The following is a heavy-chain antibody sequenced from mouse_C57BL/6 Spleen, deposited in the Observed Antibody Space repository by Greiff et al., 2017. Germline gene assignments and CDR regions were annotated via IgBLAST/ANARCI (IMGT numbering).Heavy chain of an antibody. D-gene: IGHD2-1*01. Sequence: VQLQQPGAELVRPGSSVKLSCKASGYTFTSYWMDWVKQRPGQGLEWIGNIYPSDIETHSNQKFKDKATLTVAKSSSTASMHLSSLTSESSAVYYFAISYGNLYAMDYWGQGTSVTVSS. V-gene: IGHV1-61*01. CDR2: IYPSDIET. CDR3: AISYGNLYAMDY. J-gene: IGHJ4*01. CDR1: GYTFTSYW.